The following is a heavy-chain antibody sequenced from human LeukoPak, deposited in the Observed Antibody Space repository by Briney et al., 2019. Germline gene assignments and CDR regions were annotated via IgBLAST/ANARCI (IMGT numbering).Heavy chain of an antibody. CDR1: GYTFTSYD. J-gene: IGHJ6*02. Sequence: ASVKVSCKASGYTFTSYDINWVRQATGQGLEWMGWMNPNSGNTGYAQKLQGRVTMTTDTSTSTAYMELRSLRSDDTAVYYCAKTGTTRRYYYGMDVWGQGTTVTVSS. D-gene: IGHD1-7*01. CDR2: MNPNSGNT. CDR3: AKTGTTRRYYYGMDV. V-gene: IGHV1-8*01.